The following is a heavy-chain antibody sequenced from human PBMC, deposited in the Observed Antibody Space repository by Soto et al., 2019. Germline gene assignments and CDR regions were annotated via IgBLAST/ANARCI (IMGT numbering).Heavy chain of an antibody. CDR3: ARIGTLDWIDDY. V-gene: IGHV1-69*12. CDR1: GGTFRSYV. Sequence: QVQLVQSGAEVKKPGSSVKVSCKASGGTFRSYVTSWVRQAPGQGLEWLGGIIPMYGTTYYAQTFQGRVTISADESTSTAFMELSSLRSEDKAGYFCARIGTLDWIDDYWGQGTLVTVSS. CDR2: IIPMYGTT. D-gene: IGHD1-1*01. J-gene: IGHJ4*02.